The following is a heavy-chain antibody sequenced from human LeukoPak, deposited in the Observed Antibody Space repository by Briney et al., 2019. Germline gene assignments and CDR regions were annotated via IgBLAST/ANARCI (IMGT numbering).Heavy chain of an antibody. CDR1: GFSFSSYA. V-gene: IGHV3-23*01. CDR2: ISVSGNT. J-gene: IGHJ4*02. Sequence: GGSLRLSCAASGFSFSSYAMNWVRQAPGKGRGWVSSISVSGNTCYAASVTGRFTISRDSARNTLYLQMNSLRAEDTAVYYCAKDSGHSSSWYYWGQGTLVTVSS. CDR3: AKDSGHSSSWYY. D-gene: IGHD6-13*01.